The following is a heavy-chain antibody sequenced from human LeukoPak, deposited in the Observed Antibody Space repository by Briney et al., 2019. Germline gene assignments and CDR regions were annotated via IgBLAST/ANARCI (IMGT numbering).Heavy chain of an antibody. CDR3: ARRSMVQHMDV. CDR1: GYTFTSYA. Sequence: ASVKVSCKASGYTFTSYAMNWVRQAPGQGLEYMGWIDTNTGNPTYAQGFTGRFVFSLDTSVSTAYLQISSLKAEDTAVYYCARRSMVQHMDVWGNGTTVTVSS. CDR2: IDTNTGNP. D-gene: IGHD3-10*01. J-gene: IGHJ6*03. V-gene: IGHV7-4-1*02.